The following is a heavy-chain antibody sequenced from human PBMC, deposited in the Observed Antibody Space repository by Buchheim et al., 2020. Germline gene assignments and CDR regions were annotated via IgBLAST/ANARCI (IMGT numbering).Heavy chain of an antibody. V-gene: IGHV5-51*01. J-gene: IGHJ4*02. CDR3: ARGESRFLEWLWNFDY. Sequence: EVQLVQSGAEVKKPGESLKISCKGSGSSFTSYWIGWVRQMPGKGLEWMGIIYHGDSDTRYSPSFQGQVTISAATSICLAYLQGSSLKASDTAMYYCARGESRFLEWLWNFDYWGQGTL. D-gene: IGHD3-3*01. CDR2: IYHGDSDT. CDR1: GSSFTSYW.